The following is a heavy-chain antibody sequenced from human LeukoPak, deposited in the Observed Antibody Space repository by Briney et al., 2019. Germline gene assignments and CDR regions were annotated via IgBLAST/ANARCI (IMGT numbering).Heavy chain of an antibody. CDR1: AGSISRSSYY. D-gene: IGHD3-10*01. Sequence: PAETLSLTCTVSAGSISRSSYYWGWIRQPPGKGLEWIGSIYYSGSTYYNPSLKSRVTISVDTSKNQFSLKLSSVTAADTAVYYCARQNVLLWFGEGWGQGTLVTVSS. CDR2: IYYSGST. V-gene: IGHV4-39*01. CDR3: ARQNVLLWFGEG. J-gene: IGHJ4*02.